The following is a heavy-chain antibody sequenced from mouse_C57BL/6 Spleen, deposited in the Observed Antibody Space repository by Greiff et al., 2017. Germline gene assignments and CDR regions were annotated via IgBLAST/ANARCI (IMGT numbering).Heavy chain of an antibody. J-gene: IGHJ2*01. V-gene: IGHV8-12*01. Sequence: QVTLKVSGPGILQSSQTLSLTCSFSGFSLSTSGMGVSWIRQPSGKGLEWLAHIYWDDDKRYNPSLKSRLTISKDTSRNQVFLKITSVDTADTATYYCARRANYDYGLFDYWGQGTTLTVSS. CDR1: GFSLSTSGMG. CDR2: IYWDDDK. CDR3: ARRANYDYGLFDY. D-gene: IGHD2-4*01.